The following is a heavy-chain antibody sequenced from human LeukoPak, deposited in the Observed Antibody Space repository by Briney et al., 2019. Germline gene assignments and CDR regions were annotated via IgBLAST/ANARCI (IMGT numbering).Heavy chain of an antibody. J-gene: IGHJ4*02. Sequence: SQTLSLTCTVSGGSISSYYWSWIRQPAGRGLEWIGRINTGGNSNYNPSLKSRLTMSLDTSKSQFSLQLSSVTAADTAVYYCAREISTVTTRSFDYWGQGILVTVSS. CDR2: INTGGNS. CDR1: GGSISSYY. V-gene: IGHV4-4*07. CDR3: AREISTVTTRSFDY. D-gene: IGHD4-17*01.